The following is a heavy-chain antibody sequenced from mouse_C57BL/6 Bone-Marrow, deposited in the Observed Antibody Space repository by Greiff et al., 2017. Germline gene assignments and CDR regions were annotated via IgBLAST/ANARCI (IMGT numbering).Heavy chain of an antibody. Sequence: QVQLQQSGAELMKPGASVKLSCKATGYTFTGYWIEWVKQRPGHGLEWIGEILPGSGSTNYNEKFKGKATFTAATSSNTAYMQLSSQTTGDSSVDYCARELLSCARDYGGQGTSVTVSS. J-gene: IGHJ4*01. CDR2: ILPGSGST. CDR3: ARELLSCARDY. V-gene: IGHV1-9*01. CDR1: GYTFTGYW. D-gene: IGHD1-1*01.